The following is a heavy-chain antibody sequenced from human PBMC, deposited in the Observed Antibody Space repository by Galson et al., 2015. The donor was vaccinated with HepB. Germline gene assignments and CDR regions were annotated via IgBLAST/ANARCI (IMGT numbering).Heavy chain of an antibody. CDR2: TYHRSKWYN. J-gene: IGHJ4*02. CDR1: GDSVSNHGAA. V-gene: IGHV6-1*01. CDR3: AREAYYFDY. Sequence: CAISGDSVSNHGAAWNWIRQSPSSGLEWLGRTYHRSKWYNDYAVSVKSRITINPDTSKNQFSLQLNSVTPEATAVYYCAREAYYFDYWGQGTLVTVSS.